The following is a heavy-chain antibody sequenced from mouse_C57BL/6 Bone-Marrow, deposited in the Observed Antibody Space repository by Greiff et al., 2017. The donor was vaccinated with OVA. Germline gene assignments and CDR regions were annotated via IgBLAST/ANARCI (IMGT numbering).Heavy chain of an antibody. V-gene: IGHV5-4*01. J-gene: IGHJ2*01. CDR1: GFTFSSYA. Sequence: EVQGVESGGGLVKPGGSLKLSCAASGFTFSSYAMSWVRQTPEKRLEWVATISDGGSYTYYPDNVKGRFTISRDNAKNNLYLQMSHLKSEDTAMYYCARDGGTTDYFDYWGQGTTLTVSS. CDR2: ISDGGSYT. CDR3: ARDGGTTDYFDY. D-gene: IGHD1-1*01.